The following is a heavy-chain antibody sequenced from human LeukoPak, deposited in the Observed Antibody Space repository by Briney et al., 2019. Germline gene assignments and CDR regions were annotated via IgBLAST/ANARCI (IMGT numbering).Heavy chain of an antibody. CDR2: VNPNSGKT. J-gene: IGHJ6*02. D-gene: IGHD6-6*01. Sequence: GASVKVSCKASGYTFTRNDINWVRQAPGQGLEWMGWVNPNSGKTVYAQKFQGRVTMTRDTSTSTVYMELSSLRSEDTAVYYCAREKYSSSLLYYYGMDVWGQGTTVTVSS. V-gene: IGHV1-8*01. CDR1: GYTFTRND. CDR3: AREKYSSSLLYYYGMDV.